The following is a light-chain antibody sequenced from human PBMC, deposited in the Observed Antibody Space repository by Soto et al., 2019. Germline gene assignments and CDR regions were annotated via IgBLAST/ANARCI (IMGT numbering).Light chain of an antibody. CDR1: NSDVGAYNY. Sequence: QSVLTQPASVSGSPGQSITISCTGTNSDVGAYNYVSWYQQHPGKAPKLMIYDVTNRPSGVSNRFSGSKSGYTASLTISGLQAEDEADYYCSSYTTSSTYVFGTGTQLTVL. CDR2: DVT. J-gene: IGLJ1*01. CDR3: SSYTTSSTYV. V-gene: IGLV2-14*03.